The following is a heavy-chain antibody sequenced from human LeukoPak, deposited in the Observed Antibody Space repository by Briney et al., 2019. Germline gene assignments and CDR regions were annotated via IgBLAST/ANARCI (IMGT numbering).Heavy chain of an antibody. CDR3: ARDSAGDYWLDP. Sequence: SETLSLTCTVSGGPISGYYWNWIRQPPGKGLEWIGSIYYSGRTSFNGSLKTRITMSVDTSKNQFSLKLTSVATADTAVYFCARDSAGDYWLDPWGQGTPVTVSS. J-gene: IGHJ5*02. D-gene: IGHD7-27*01. V-gene: IGHV4-59*01. CDR2: IYYSGRT. CDR1: GGPISGYY.